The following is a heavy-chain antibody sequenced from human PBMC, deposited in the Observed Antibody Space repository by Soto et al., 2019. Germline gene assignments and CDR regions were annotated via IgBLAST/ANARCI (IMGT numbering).Heavy chain of an antibody. J-gene: IGHJ6*02. CDR3: SKMGSSSCCYYYYGMEV. CDR1: GFTFSSYG. Sequence: QVQLVESGGGVVQPGGSLRLSCAASGFTFSSYGMHWVRQAPGKGLEWVAVISYDGDNKYYADSVKCRFTISRDNSKNTLYMQMNRLRGDGTAVYYCSKMGSSSCCYYYYGMEVWGQGTTVTVSS. D-gene: IGHD2-2*01. CDR2: ISYDGDNK. V-gene: IGHV3-30*18.